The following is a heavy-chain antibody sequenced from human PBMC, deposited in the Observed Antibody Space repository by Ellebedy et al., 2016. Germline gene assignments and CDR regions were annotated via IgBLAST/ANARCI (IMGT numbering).Heavy chain of an antibody. J-gene: IGHJ4*02. V-gene: IGHV3-74*01. CDR1: GFTFSSYW. CDR3: ARAVSNYYDSSGSGY. Sequence: GESLKISCAASGFTFSSYWMHWVRQAPGKGLVWISRINSDGTSLSYADSVQGRFTISRDNAKNTLYLQMNSLRAEDTAVYYCARAVSNYYDSSGSGYWGQGTLVTVSS. D-gene: IGHD3-22*01. CDR2: INSDGTSL.